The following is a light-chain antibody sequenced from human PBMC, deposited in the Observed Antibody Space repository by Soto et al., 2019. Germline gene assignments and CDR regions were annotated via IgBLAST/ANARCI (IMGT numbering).Light chain of an antibody. J-gene: IGKJ2*01. Sequence: DIQMTQSPSTLSASVGDRVTITCRASQSISSWLAWYQQKPGKAPKLLIYDASSLESGVPSRYSGSGSGTEFTLTISSLQPDDFATYSCQQYNSYSRTSGQRTKLEIK. CDR2: DAS. CDR3: QQYNSYSRT. CDR1: QSISSW. V-gene: IGKV1-5*01.